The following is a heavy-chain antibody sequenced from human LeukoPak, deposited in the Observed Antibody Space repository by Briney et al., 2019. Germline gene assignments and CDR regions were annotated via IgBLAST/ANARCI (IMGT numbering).Heavy chain of an antibody. CDR2: IYYSGST. V-gene: IGHV4-39*07. Sequence: SETLSLTCTVSGGSISSSSYYWGWIRQPPGKGLEWIGSIYYSGSTYYNPSLKSRVTISVDTSKNQFSLKLSSVTAADTAVYYCARDPKAPWGSSWYGPRAYYFDYWGQGTLVTVSS. CDR3: ARDPKAPWGSSWYGPRAYYFDY. D-gene: IGHD6-13*01. J-gene: IGHJ4*02. CDR1: GGSISSSSYY.